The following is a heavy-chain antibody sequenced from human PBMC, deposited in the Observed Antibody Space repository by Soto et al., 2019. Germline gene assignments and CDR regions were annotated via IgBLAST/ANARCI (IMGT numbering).Heavy chain of an antibody. V-gene: IGHV3-7*01. Sequence: GGSLRLSCAASGFTFSSYWMSWVRQAPGKGLEWVANIKQDGSEKYYVDSVKGRFTISRDNAKNSLYLQMNSLRAEDTAVYYCARDKDPGYSSGINWFDPWGQGTLVTVSS. CDR3: ARDKDPGYSSGINWFDP. CDR1: GFTFSSYW. D-gene: IGHD6-19*01. CDR2: IKQDGSEK. J-gene: IGHJ5*02.